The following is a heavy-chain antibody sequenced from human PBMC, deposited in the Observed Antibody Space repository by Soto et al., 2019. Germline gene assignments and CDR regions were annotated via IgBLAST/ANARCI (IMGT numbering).Heavy chain of an antibody. V-gene: IGHV3-11*06. J-gene: IGHJ4*02. CDR2: ISPKRTYR. CDR3: VRGGGGGLFEH. Sequence: SCPTSGFPFSDYYMSWIRQAPGKGLEWLARISPKRTYRNYADSVKGRFTISRDNTNSSLFLQMNSLGVEDTAVYYCVRGGGGGLFEHWGQGVLVTVSS. D-gene: IGHD2-21*01. CDR1: GFPFSDYY.